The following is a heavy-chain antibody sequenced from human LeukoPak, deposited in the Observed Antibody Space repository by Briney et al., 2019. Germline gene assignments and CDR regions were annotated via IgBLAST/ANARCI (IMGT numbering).Heavy chain of an antibody. CDR3: ARGGALWFGEGIGNDY. Sequence: ASVKVSCKASGYTFTSYDINWVRQATGQGLEWMGWMNPNSGNTGYAQKFQGRVTMTRNTSISTAYMELSSLRSEDTAVYYCARGGALWFGEGIGNDYWGQGTLVTVSS. D-gene: IGHD3-10*01. CDR1: GYTFTSYD. V-gene: IGHV1-8*01. J-gene: IGHJ4*02. CDR2: MNPNSGNT.